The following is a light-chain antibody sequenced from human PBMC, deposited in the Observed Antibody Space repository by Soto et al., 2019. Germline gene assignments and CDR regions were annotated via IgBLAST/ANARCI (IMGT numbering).Light chain of an antibody. Sequence: DIQMTQSPSTLSASVGDRVTITCRASQGISGRLAWYQQKPGKAPNLLIYDVSNLESGVPSRFSGTGSGTEFTLTINSLQPDDFETYYCQQYNSYSTFGPGTKVEV. CDR3: QQYNSYST. CDR2: DVS. CDR1: QGISGR. J-gene: IGKJ1*01. V-gene: IGKV1-5*01.